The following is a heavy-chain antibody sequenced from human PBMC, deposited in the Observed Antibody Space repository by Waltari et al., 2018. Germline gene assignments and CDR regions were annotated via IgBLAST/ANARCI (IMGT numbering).Heavy chain of an antibody. CDR3: ATYRWLGY. CDR1: EFTFSTSW. D-gene: IGHD3-10*01. J-gene: IGHJ4*02. CDR2: INHDGREK. Sequence: EAQLVESGGGLVQPGGSLRLSCAVPEFTFSTSWMTWVRQAPGRGLEWVANINHDGREKNYVDSVKGRFTISRDNARNSLYLQMNSLRAEDTAVYYCATYRWLGYWGQGTLVTVSS. V-gene: IGHV3-7*03.